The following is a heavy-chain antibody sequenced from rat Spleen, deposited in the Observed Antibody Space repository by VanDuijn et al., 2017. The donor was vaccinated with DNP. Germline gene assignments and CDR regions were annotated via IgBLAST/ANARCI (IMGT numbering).Heavy chain of an antibody. J-gene: IGHJ2*01. V-gene: IGHV2S12*01. D-gene: IGHD1-9*01. CDR2: ISSGGST. Sequence: QVQLKESGPGLVQPSQTLSLTCTVSGFSLTTNGVSWVRQPPGKGLEWIAAISSGGSTHYNPALKSRLSISRDTSKSQVFLKMNSLQTEDTAMYFCARSGYGYNLDYWGQGVMVTVSS. CDR1: GFSLTTNG. CDR3: ARSGYGYNLDY.